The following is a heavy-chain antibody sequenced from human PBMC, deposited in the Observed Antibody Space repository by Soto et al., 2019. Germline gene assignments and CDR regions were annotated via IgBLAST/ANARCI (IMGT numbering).Heavy chain of an antibody. CDR1: GGSVSSQTHF. CDR3: ARVGGISSGWSRGWFDP. Sequence: SETLSLTCRVSGGSVSSQTHFWTWIRQPPGKGLEWIGYIYYSGSTNYNPSLKSRVTISVDTSKNQFSLKLSSVTAADTAVYYCARVGGISSGWSRGWFDPWGQGTLVTVSS. V-gene: IGHV4-61*01. J-gene: IGHJ5*02. D-gene: IGHD6-19*01. CDR2: IYYSGST.